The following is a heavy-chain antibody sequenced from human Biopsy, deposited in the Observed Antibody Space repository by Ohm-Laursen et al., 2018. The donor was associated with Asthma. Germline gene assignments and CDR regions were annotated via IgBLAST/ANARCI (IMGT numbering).Heavy chain of an antibody. V-gene: IGHV4-31*03. CDR3: ATLRVYCRGANCFFFNY. CDR2: IYYSGST. J-gene: IGHJ4*02. Sequence: SQTLSLTCTVSYGSITSGGYYWTWIRQHPGKGLEWIGFIYYSGSTYYNPSLKSRVSISVDTSKNQFHLKLTSVTAADTAVYYCATLRVYCRGANCFFFNYWGQGTLVTVSS. D-gene: IGHD2-2*01. CDR1: YGSITSGGYY.